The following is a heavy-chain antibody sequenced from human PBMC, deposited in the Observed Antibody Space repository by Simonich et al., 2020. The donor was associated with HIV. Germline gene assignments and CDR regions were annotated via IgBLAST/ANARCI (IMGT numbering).Heavy chain of an antibody. J-gene: IGHJ3*02. CDR3: ARGGKHNFWSGHDGFDI. V-gene: IGHV1-18*01. CDR2: VSAYNGNT. Sequence: QVKLVQSGAEVKKPGASVKVSCTASGYTFSTYGITWVRQAPGQGLEWMGCVSAYNGNTNYAQNLQGRCTMTTEKSTSTAYMELRSLRSDDTAVYYWARGGKHNFWSGHDGFDIWGQGTMVTVSS. CDR1: GYTFSTYG. D-gene: IGHD3-3*01.